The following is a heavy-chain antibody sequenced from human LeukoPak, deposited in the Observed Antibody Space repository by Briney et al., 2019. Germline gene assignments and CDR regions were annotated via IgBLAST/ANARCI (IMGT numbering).Heavy chain of an antibody. CDR3: ARSNWNDPSDY. Sequence: SETLSLTCNVSGGSISSTSYCWDWIRQPPGKGLEWIGSSYYSGSTYYNPSLKSRVTISVDTSKNQFSLRLSSVTAADTAVYYCARSNWNDPSDYWGQGTLVTVSS. J-gene: IGHJ4*02. D-gene: IGHD1-20*01. CDR2: SYYSGST. CDR1: GGSISSTSYC. V-gene: IGHV4-39*01.